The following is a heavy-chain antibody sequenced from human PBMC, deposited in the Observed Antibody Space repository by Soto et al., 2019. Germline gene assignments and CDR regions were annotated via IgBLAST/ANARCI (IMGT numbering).Heavy chain of an antibody. D-gene: IGHD6-19*01. CDR2: IVVGSGNT. CDR1: GFTFTSSA. J-gene: IGHJ4*02. Sequence: GASVKVSCKASGFTFTSSAVQWVRQARGQRLEWIGWIVVGSGNTNYAQKFQERVTITRDMSTSTAYTELSSLRSEDTAVYYCAAVKGPITTYSSGWNFDYWGQGTLVTVSS. CDR3: AAVKGPITTYSSGWNFDY. V-gene: IGHV1-58*01.